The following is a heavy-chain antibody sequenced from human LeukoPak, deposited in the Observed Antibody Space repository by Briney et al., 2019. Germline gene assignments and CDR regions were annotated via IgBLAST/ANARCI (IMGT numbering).Heavy chain of an antibody. CDR3: ARLTAYFDL. Sequence: PSETLSLTCTVSGXSISSSYGSWIRQPPGKGLEWIGYIYYSGSTNYNPSLKSRVTMSVDTSKNQFSLKVTSVTAADTAVYYCARLTAYFDLWGRGTLVTVSS. V-gene: IGHV4-59*08. CDR1: GXSISSSY. CDR2: IYYSGST. J-gene: IGHJ2*01.